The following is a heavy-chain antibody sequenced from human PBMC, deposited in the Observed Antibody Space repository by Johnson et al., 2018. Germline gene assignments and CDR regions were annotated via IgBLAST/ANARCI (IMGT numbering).Heavy chain of an antibody. CDR2: ISWNSGSI. CDR3: AKDRSGWHYYYYGMDV. D-gene: IGHD6-19*01. Sequence: EVQLVESGGGLVQPGRSLRLSCAASGFTFDDYAMHWVRQAPGKGLEWVSGISWNSGSIGYADSVKGRFTISRDNAKNSLYLQMNSLRAEETALYYCAKDRSGWHYYYYGMDVWGQGTTVTVSS. J-gene: IGHJ6*02. CDR1: GFTFDDYA. V-gene: IGHV3-9*01.